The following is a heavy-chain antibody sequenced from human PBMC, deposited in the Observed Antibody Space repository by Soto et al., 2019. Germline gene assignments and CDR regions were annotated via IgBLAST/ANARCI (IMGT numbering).Heavy chain of an antibody. Sequence: SETLSLTCAVSGGLISSGNWWTWVRQAPGKGLEWIGEIYHSGSTKYNPSLKSRVTMSVDKSKNQFSLKLSSVTAADTAVYYCAREATAIPFDYWGQGTLVTVSS. CDR2: IYHSGST. D-gene: IGHD2-2*02. V-gene: IGHV4-4*02. CDR1: GGLISSGNW. J-gene: IGHJ4*02. CDR3: AREATAIPFDY.